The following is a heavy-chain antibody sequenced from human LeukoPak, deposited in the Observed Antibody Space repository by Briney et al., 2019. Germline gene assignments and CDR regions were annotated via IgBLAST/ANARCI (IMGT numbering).Heavy chain of an antibody. D-gene: IGHD6-13*01. CDR1: GFTFSSYG. J-gene: IGHJ4*02. CDR3: ARGSKQQLPQDY. V-gene: IGHV3-30*03. Sequence: GGSLRLSCAATGFTFSSYGMHWVRQAPGKGLEWVAVISYDGSNKYYADSVKGRFTISRDNSKNTLYLQMNSLRAEDTAVYYCARGSKQQLPQDYWGQGTLVTVSS. CDR2: ISYDGSNK.